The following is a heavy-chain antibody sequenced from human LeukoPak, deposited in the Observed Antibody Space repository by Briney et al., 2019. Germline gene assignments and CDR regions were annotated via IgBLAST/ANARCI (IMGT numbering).Heavy chain of an antibody. D-gene: IGHD3-16*01. CDR2: ISYDGSNK. Sequence: GRSLRLSCAASGFTFSSYAMHWVRQAPGKGLEWVAVISYDGSNKYYADSVKGRFTISRDSSKNTLYLQMNSLRAEDTAVYYCARDLVRLRLKGMDVWGQGTTVTVSS. CDR3: ARDLVRLRLKGMDV. V-gene: IGHV3-30*04. CDR1: GFTFSSYA. J-gene: IGHJ6*02.